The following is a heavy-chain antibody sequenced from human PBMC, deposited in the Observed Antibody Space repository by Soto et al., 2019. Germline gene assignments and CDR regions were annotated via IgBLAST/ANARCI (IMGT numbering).Heavy chain of an antibody. J-gene: IGHJ4*02. CDR3: ARQRDYIRGSYYLDY. CDR1: GGSISSYY. V-gene: IGHV4-59*08. Sequence: QVQLQESGPGLVKPSETLSLTCTVSGGSISSYYWSWIRQPPGKGLEWIGYIYYSGSTNYNPSLKSRVTISVDTSKNQFSLKLSSVTAADTAVYYCARQRDYIRGSYYLDYWGQGTLVTVSS. CDR2: IYYSGST. D-gene: IGHD3-16*01.